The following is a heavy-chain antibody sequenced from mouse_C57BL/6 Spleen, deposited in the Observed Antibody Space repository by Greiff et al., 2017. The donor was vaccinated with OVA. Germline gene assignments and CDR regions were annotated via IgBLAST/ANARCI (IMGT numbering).Heavy chain of an antibody. CDR1: GYAFSSYW. Sequence: VQLQESGAELVKPGASVKISCKASGYAFSSYWMNWVKQRPGKGLEWIGQIYPGDGDTNYNGKFKGKATLTADKSSSTAYMQLSSLTSEDSAVYFCARREGYGNYVGYFDYWGQGTTLTVSS. CDR2: IYPGDGDT. D-gene: IGHD2-1*01. V-gene: IGHV1-80*01. J-gene: IGHJ2*01. CDR3: ARREGYGNYVGYFDY.